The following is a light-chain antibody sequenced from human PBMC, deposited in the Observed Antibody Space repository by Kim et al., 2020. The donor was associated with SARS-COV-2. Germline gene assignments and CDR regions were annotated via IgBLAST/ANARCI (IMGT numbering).Light chain of an antibody. J-gene: IGKJ5*01. Sequence: DIQMTQSPSSLSASVGDRVTITCRASQRISTYLNWYQVKPGKAPKLLIYAASSLQSGVPSRFSGSGSGTDFTLTISSLQPEDFATYYCQQSYSPPPVTFGQGTRLEIK. CDR3: QQSYSPPPVT. CDR2: AAS. CDR1: QRISTY. V-gene: IGKV1-39*01.